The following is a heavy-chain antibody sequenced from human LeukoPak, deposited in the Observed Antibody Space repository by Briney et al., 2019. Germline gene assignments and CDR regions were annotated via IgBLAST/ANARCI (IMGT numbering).Heavy chain of an antibody. CDR2: IYHSGST. CDR1: GGSISSGGYS. CDR3: ARFSTGYSYGPTFDY. Sequence: SETLSLTCAVSGGSISSGGYSWSWIRQPPGKGLEWIGYIYHSGSTYYNPSLKSRVTISVDRSKNQFSLKLSSVTAADTAVYYCARFSTGYSYGPTFDYWGQGTLVTVSS. D-gene: IGHD5-18*01. V-gene: IGHV4-30-2*01. J-gene: IGHJ4*02.